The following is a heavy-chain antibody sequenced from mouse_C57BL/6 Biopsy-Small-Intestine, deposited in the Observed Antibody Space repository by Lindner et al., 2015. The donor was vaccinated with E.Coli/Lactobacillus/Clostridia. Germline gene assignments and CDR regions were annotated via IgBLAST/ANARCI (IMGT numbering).Heavy chain of an antibody. J-gene: IGHJ2*01. V-gene: IGHV1-42*01. CDR1: GYSFTGYY. Sequence: VQLQESGPELVKPGASVKISCKASGYSFTGYYMNWVKQSPEKSLEWIGEINPITGGTTYNQKFKAKATLTVDKYSSTAYMQLKSLTSEDSAVYYCARSYYDNLDYWGQGTTLTVSS. CDR2: INPITGGT. CDR3: ARSYYDNLDY. D-gene: IGHD2-10*01.